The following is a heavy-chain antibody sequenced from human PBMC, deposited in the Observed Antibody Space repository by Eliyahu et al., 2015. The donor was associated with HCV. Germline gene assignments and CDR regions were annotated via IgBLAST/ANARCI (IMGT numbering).Heavy chain of an antibody. CDR2: ISYDGSNK. CDR3: ARDSSSWAQIDY. J-gene: IGHJ4*02. D-gene: IGHD6-13*01. V-gene: IGHV3-30-3*01. Sequence: QVQLVESGGGVVQPGRSLRLSCAASGFTFSSYAMHWVRQAPGKGLEWVAVISYDGSNKYYADSVKGRFTISRDNSKNTLYLQMNSLRAEDTAVYYCARDSSSWAQIDYWGQGTLVTVSS. CDR1: GFTFSSYA.